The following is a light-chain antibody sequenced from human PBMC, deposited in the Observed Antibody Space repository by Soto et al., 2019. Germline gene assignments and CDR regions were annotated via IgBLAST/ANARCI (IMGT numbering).Light chain of an antibody. Sequence: EIVLAQSPCTLSLSPGERATLSFRASQSVSSNYLAWYQQKPGQAHRLLIYDASSRATAIPDRFSGSGSGTDFTLTISRLEPEDFAVYYCQQYVSSFRKFGQGTKVDIK. CDR3: QQYVSSFRK. V-gene: IGKV3-20*01. CDR1: QSVSSNY. J-gene: IGKJ1*01. CDR2: DAS.